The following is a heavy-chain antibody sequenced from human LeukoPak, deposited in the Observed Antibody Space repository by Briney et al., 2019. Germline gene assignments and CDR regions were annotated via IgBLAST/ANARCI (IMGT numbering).Heavy chain of an antibody. CDR3: ARDGDRSGSYYDYYYGMDV. V-gene: IGHV1-2*02. CDR2: INPNSGGT. D-gene: IGHD3-10*01. Sequence: GASVKVSCKASGYTFTGYYMHWVRQAPGQGLEWMGWINPNSGGTNYAQKFQGRVTMTRDTSISTAYMELSRLRSDDTAVYYCARDGDRSGSYYDYYYGMDVWGQGTTVTVSS. J-gene: IGHJ6*02. CDR1: GYTFTGYY.